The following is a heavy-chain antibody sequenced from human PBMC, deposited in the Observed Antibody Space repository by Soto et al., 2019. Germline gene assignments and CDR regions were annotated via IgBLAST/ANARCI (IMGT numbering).Heavy chain of an antibody. D-gene: IGHD3-22*01. Sequence: SETLSLTCTFSVGSISSSSYYCGWIRQPPWKGLEWIGSIYYSGSTYYNPSLKSRVTISVDTSKNQFSLKLSSVTAADTAVYYCASPPYYYDSSGPSDQFYFECWGQGT. CDR2: IYYSGST. CDR3: ASPPYYYDSSGPSDQFYFEC. V-gene: IGHV4-39*01. J-gene: IGHJ4*02. CDR1: VGSISSSSYY.